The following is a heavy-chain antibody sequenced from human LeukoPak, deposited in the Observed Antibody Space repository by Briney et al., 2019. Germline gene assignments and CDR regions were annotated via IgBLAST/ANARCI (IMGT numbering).Heavy chain of an antibody. Sequence: GASVKVFCKASGGTFSSYAISWVRQAPGQGLEWMGRIIPIFGTVNYAQKFQGRVTITTDESTSTAYLELSSLRSEDTAVYYCARSDSSSGWFGYFDYWGQGTLVSVPS. J-gene: IGHJ4*02. CDR2: IIPIFGTV. D-gene: IGHD6-19*01. CDR3: ARSDSSSGWFGYFDY. V-gene: IGHV1-69*05. CDR1: GGTFSSYA.